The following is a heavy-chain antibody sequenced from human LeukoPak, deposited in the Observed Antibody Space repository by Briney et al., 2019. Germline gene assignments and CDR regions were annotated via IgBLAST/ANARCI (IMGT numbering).Heavy chain of an antibody. J-gene: IGHJ4*02. CDR1: GFTFSSYG. CDR3: AKEDFRGGYHGIFDY. D-gene: IGHD3-16*02. V-gene: IGHV3-30*02. CDR2: IRYDGSNK. Sequence: GGSLRLSCAASGFTFSSYGMHWVRQAPGKGLEWVAFIRYDGSNKYYADSVKGRFTISRDNSKNTLYLQMNSLRAEDTAVYYCAKEDFRGGYHGIFDYWGQGTLVTVSS.